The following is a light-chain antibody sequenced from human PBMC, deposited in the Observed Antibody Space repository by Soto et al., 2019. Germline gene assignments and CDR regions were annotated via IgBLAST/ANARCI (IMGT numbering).Light chain of an antibody. CDR2: GAA. V-gene: IGKV3-20*01. CDR1: QSVTSNY. CDR3: QQYGTSLT. Sequence: EIVLTQSPGTLSLSPGERATLSCRASQSVTSNYLAWYQHTPGQAPRCLIYGAASRSTGIPDRFSGSGSGTYFTLTISRLEPEDFAVYYWQQYGTSLTFGQGTKLEIK. J-gene: IGKJ2*01.